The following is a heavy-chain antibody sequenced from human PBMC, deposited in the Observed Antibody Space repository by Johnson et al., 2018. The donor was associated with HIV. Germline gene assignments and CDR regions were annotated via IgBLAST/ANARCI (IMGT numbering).Heavy chain of an antibody. CDR3: ARDDTRMHGCDI. V-gene: IGHV3-74*01. D-gene: IGHD3-22*01. Sequence: VQLVESGGGLVQPGGSLRLSCAASGFTFSSYWMHWVRQAPGKGLVWVSRINSDGSSTSYADSVKGRFTISRDNAKSSLYLQMNSLRAEDTAVYYCARDDTRMHGCDIWGQGTMVTVSS. CDR2: INSDGSST. CDR1: GFTFSSYW. J-gene: IGHJ3*02.